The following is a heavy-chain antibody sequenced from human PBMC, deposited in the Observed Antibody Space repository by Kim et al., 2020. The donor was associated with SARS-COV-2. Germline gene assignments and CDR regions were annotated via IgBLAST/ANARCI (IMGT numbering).Heavy chain of an antibody. V-gene: IGHV5-51*01. Sequence: TRYSPYFQGQVTISADKSISTAYLQWSSLKASDTAMYYCARSRGLVQYNDYWGQGTLVTVSS. CDR2: T. CDR3: ARSRGLVQYNDY. D-gene: IGHD6-19*01. J-gene: IGHJ4*02.